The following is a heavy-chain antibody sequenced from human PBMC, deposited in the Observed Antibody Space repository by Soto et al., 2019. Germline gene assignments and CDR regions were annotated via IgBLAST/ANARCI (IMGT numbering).Heavy chain of an antibody. CDR2: ISGSGDDT. D-gene: IGHD1-1*01. J-gene: IGHJ4*02. Sequence: QLLESGGGFVQPGGSLRLSCVASGFTFSNFAMAWVRQAPGDGLEWVSAISGSGDDTFYADSMKGRFTISRDNSKDTLYLQINSLRAEDTAVEYWANPIPKAGTTFGFWGQGTLVTVSS. CDR1: GFTFSNFA. CDR3: ANPIPKAGTTFGF. V-gene: IGHV3-23*01.